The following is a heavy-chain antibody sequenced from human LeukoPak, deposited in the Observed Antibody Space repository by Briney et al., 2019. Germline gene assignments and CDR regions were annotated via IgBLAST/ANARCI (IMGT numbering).Heavy chain of an antibody. Sequence: ASVKVSCKASGYTFTGYYMHWVRQAPGQGLEWMGRINPNSGGTNYAQKFQGRVTMTRDTSISTAYMELSRLRSDHTAVYYCASLLNLATPNWFDPWGQGTLVTVSS. CDR1: GYTFTGYY. CDR3: ASLLNLATPNWFDP. D-gene: IGHD5-12*01. V-gene: IGHV1-2*06. J-gene: IGHJ5*02. CDR2: INPNSGGT.